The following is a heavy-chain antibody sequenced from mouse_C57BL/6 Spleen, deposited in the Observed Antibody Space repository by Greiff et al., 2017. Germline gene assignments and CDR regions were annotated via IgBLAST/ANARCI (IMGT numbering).Heavy chain of an antibody. CDR2: INPYNGDT. V-gene: IGHV1-20*01. Sequence: VQLQQSGPELVKPGDSVKISCKASGYSFTGYFMNWVMQSHGKSLEWIGRINPYNGDTFYNQKFKGKATLTVDKSSSTAHMELRSLTSEDSAVYYCASYSNYGYYFAMDYWGQGTSVTVSS. CDR3: ASYSNYGYYFAMDY. J-gene: IGHJ4*01. CDR1: GYSFTGYF. D-gene: IGHD2-5*01.